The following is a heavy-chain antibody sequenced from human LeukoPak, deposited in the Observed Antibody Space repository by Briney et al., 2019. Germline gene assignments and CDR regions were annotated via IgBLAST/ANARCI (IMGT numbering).Heavy chain of an antibody. V-gene: IGHV4-59*01. CDR1: GGSISSYY. D-gene: IGHD3-10*01. CDR3: ARDRNTMVRGVRRYYGMDV. Sequence: SETLSLTCTVSGGSISSYYWSWIRQPPGKGLEGIGYIYYSGSTTYNPSLKSRVTISVDTSKNHFSLTLSSVTAADTDVYYCARDRNTMVRGVRRYYGMDVWGQGTTVTVSS. CDR2: IYYSGST. J-gene: IGHJ6*02.